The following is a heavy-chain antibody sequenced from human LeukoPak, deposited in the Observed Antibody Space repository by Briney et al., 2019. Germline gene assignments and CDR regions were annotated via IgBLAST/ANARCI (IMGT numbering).Heavy chain of an antibody. D-gene: IGHD2-21*02. Sequence: SETLSLTCTVSGGSISRYYWNWIRQPPGKGLEWIGYIYYSGTTNYNPSLKSRVTISVDTSKNQFSLKLSSVTAADTAVYYCASLKPVVVVTAPPDAFDIWGQGTMVTVSS. CDR3: ASLKPVVVVTAPPDAFDI. CDR2: IYYSGTT. V-gene: IGHV4-59*01. CDR1: GGSISRYY. J-gene: IGHJ3*02.